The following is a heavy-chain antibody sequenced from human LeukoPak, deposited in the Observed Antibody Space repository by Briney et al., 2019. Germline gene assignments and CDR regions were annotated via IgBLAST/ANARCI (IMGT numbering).Heavy chain of an antibody. V-gene: IGHV4-59*08. CDR2: IYYSGST. CDR3: AGHARDTSDYYDF. J-gene: IGHJ4*02. CDR1: GDSISYYY. D-gene: IGHD3-22*01. Sequence: SETLSLTCTVSGDSISYYYWSWLRQPPGKGLEWIGYIYYSGSTDYNPSLKSRVTISVDTSQNQFSLRLNSMTAADTAVYYCAGHARDTSDYYDFWGQGTLVTVSS.